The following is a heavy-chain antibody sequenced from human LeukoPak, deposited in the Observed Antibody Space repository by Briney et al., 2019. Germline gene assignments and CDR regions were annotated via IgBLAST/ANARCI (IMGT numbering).Heavy chain of an antibody. CDR2: ISGSGGST. D-gene: IGHD6-13*01. CDR3: ARSSPYSTGWSGAFDI. V-gene: IGHV3-23*01. CDR1: GFTFSSYA. J-gene: IGHJ3*02. Sequence: GGSLRLSCAASGFTFSSYAMSWVRQAPGKGLEWVSAISGSGGSTYYADSVKGRFTISRDNSKNTLYLQMNSLTAEDTAVYYCARSSPYSTGWSGAFDIWGQGTMVTVSS.